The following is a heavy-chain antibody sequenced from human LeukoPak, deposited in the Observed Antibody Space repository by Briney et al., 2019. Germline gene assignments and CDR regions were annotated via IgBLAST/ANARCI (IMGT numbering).Heavy chain of an antibody. Sequence: PGESLKISCKVSGYSFSNYWIGWGRQMPGKGLEWMAIIYPADSDVRYGPSFEGHVTISADNSINTAYLQWSSLKASDTAMYYCATPVIGSNDYWGQGTLVIVSS. CDR2: IYPADSDV. D-gene: IGHD2-2*03. CDR1: GYSFSNYW. CDR3: ATPVIGSNDY. V-gene: IGHV5-51*01. J-gene: IGHJ4*02.